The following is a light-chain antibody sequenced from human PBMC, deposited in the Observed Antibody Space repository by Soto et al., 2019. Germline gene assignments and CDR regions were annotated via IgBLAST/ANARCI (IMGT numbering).Light chain of an antibody. J-gene: IGKJ1*01. CDR1: QSVSNSY. CDR2: AAS. CDR3: QQFPTWT. Sequence: EIVLTQSPGILSLSPGERATLSCRASQSVSNSYLAWYQQKPGQAPRLLMYAASNRATGIPDRFSGSGSGKDFTLTISRLEPEDFAVYYCQQFPTWTFGQGTKVEIK. V-gene: IGKV3-20*01.